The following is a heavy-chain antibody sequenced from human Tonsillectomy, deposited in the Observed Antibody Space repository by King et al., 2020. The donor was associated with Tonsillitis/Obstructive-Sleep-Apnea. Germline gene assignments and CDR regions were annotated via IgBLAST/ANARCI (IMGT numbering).Heavy chain of an antibody. CDR3: ASDILTRYDY. CDR1: GGSFSGYF. Sequence: VQLQQWGAGLLRPAETLSLTCAVFGGSFSGYFWSWIRQPPGKGLEWIGEINHSGSTNYNPSLKSRITISVDTYKNQFTLKLSSVAAAETAVYYCASDILTRYDYRGQGTLGTVSS. J-gene: IGHJ4*02. V-gene: IGHV4-34*01. CDR2: INHSGST. D-gene: IGHD3-9*01.